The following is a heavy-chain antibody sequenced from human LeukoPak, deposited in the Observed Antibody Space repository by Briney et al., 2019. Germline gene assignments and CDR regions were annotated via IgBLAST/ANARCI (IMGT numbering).Heavy chain of an antibody. V-gene: IGHV3-48*03. CDR3: ARRWLQYYYYGMDV. CDR2: ISKSGGTI. J-gene: IGHJ6*02. Sequence: GGSLRLSCAASGFTFDTYEMHWVRRAPGKGLEWISYISKSGGTIYYADSVKGRFTTSRDNAENSLYLQMNSLRAEDTAVYYCARRWLQYYYYGMDVWGPGTTVTVSS. D-gene: IGHD5-24*01. CDR1: GFTFDTYE.